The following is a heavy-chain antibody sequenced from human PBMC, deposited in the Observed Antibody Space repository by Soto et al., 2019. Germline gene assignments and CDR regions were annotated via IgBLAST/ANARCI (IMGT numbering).Heavy chain of an antibody. J-gene: IGHJ4*02. D-gene: IGHD1-7*01. CDR1: GGTFSGDA. CDR2: IIPIFGTA. V-gene: IGHV1-69*13. Sequence: SVKVSCKASGGTFSGDAIGWVRQAPGQGLEWMGGIIPIFGTANYAQKFQGRVTITADESTSTAYMELSSLRSEDTAVYYCARDNTGTPLDYWGQGTLVTVSS. CDR3: ARDNTGTPLDY.